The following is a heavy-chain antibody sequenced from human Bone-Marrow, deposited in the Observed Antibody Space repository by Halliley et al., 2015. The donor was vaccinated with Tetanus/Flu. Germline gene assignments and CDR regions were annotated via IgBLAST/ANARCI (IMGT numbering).Heavy chain of an antibody. CDR3: ARQRAHSSGHYAFDI. D-gene: IGHD6-19*01. Sequence: GDSVPDNSPSFQGQVTFPADTSINTAYLQWSSLRASDTAMYYCARQRAHSSGHYAFDIWGQGTMVTVSS. V-gene: IGHV5-51*01. J-gene: IGHJ3*02. CDR2: GDSVP.